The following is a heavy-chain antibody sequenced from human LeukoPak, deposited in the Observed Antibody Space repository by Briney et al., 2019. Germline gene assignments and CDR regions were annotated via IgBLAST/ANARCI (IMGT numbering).Heavy chain of an antibody. Sequence: GGSLRLSCAASGFTFSDYYMSWIRQAPGKGLEWVSYISSSGSTIYYADSVKGRFTISRDNAKNSLYLQMNSLRAEDTAVYYCARDGEYYDFWSGYYTLDYWGQGTLVTVSS. CDR3: ARDGEYYDFWSGYYTLDY. CDR1: GFTFSDYY. J-gene: IGHJ4*02. CDR2: ISSSGSTI. V-gene: IGHV3-11*01. D-gene: IGHD3-3*01.